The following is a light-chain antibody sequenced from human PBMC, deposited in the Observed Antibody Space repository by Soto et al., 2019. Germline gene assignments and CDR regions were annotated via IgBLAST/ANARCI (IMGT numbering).Light chain of an antibody. V-gene: IGKV1-27*01. CDR3: QRYNNVPWT. CDR2: AAS. CDR1: QSVNTY. Sequence: IQMTQSPSSLSASVGDRVTITCRASQSVNTYLAGYQQKPGKLPELLIYAASTLQSGVPSRFSGRGSGTDFTLTISSLQPEDVATYYCQRYNNVPWTFGQGTRVEIK. J-gene: IGKJ1*01.